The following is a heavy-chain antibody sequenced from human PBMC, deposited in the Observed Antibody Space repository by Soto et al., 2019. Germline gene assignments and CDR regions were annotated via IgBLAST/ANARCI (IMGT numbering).Heavy chain of an antibody. CDR1: GFIFSSYS. CDR2: ISSSSSTI. CDR3: ARGGPSSSGWFLY. J-gene: IGHJ4*02. Sequence: EVQLVESGGGLVQPGGSLSLSCAASGFIFSSYSMNWVRQAPGKGLEWVSYISSSSSTIYYADSVKGRFTISRDNAKNSLYLQMNSLTDEDTAVYYCARGGPSSSGWFLYWGQGTLVTVSS. D-gene: IGHD6-19*01. V-gene: IGHV3-48*02.